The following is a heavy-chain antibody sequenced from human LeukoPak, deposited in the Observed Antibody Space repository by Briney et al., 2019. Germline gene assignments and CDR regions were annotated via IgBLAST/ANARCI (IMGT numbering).Heavy chain of an antibody. CDR3: AKGGGYEAQYYYYYLDV. J-gene: IGHJ6*03. V-gene: IGHV3-30*04. CDR2: ISYDGSNK. D-gene: IGHD5-12*01. Sequence: GGSLRLSCAASGFTFSSYVMHWVRQAPGKGLEWVALISYDGSNKYYADSVKGRFTISRDNSKNTLYLQMKSLRAEDTAVYYCAKGGGYEAQYYYYYLDVWGKGTTVTISS. CDR1: GFTFSSYV.